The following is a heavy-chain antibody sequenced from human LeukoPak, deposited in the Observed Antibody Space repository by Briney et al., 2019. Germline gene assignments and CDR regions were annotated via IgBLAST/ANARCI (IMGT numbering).Heavy chain of an antibody. CDR3: ARARGFLISG. V-gene: IGHV3-23*01. CDR1: GFTFSSYA. D-gene: IGHD2-15*01. Sequence: GGSLRLSCAASGFTFSSYAMSWVRQAPGKGLEWVSGISGSGAFTYYADSVKGRFTISRDDAKNSLYLQMNSLRAEDTAVYYCARARGFLISGWGQGTLVTVSS. J-gene: IGHJ4*02. CDR2: ISGSGAFT.